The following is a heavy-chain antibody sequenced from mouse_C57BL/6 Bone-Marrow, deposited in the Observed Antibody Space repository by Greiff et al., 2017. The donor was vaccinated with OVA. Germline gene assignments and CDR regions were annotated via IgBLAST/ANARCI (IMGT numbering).Heavy chain of an antibody. V-gene: IGHV14-4*01. CDR3: AHTGRYYAMDY. J-gene: IGHJ4*01. Sequence: EVQLQQSGAELVRPGASVKLSCTASGFNIKDDYMHWVKQRPEQGLEWIGWIDPENGDTEYASKFQGKATITADTSSSTAYMQLSSLTSEDSAVYYCAHTGRYYAMDYWGQGTSVTVSS. CDR1: GFNIKDDY. CDR2: IDPENGDT. D-gene: IGHD1-1*01.